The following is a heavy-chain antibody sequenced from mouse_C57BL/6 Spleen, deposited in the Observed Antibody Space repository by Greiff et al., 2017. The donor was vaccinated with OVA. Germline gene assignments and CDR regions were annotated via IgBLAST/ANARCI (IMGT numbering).Heavy chain of an antibody. CDR1: GYTFTDYY. Sequence: VQLQQSGPELVKPGASVKISCKASGYTFTDYYMNWVKQSHGKSLEWIGDINPNNGGTSYNQKFKGKATVTVDKSSSTAYMELRSLTSEDSAVYDCARDGTVYFDYWGQGTTLTVSS. CDR2: INPNNGGT. D-gene: IGHD4-1*01. CDR3: ARDGTVYFDY. V-gene: IGHV1-26*01. J-gene: IGHJ2*01.